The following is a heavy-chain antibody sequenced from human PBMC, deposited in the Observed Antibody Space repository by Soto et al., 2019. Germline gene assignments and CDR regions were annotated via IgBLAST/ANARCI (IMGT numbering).Heavy chain of an antibody. Sequence: QVQLVQSGAEVKKPGSSVNVSCKASGGTFNTFAISWVRQAPGQVLEYLGGIVPILGPAFYAQRFQGRVTITADKSTNTAYLELTSLSSEDTAVYYCARAATRYFDSWGQGTQGTVSS. CDR3: ARAATRYFDS. CDR1: GGTFNTFA. V-gene: IGHV1-69*06. CDR2: IVPILGPA. J-gene: IGHJ4*02.